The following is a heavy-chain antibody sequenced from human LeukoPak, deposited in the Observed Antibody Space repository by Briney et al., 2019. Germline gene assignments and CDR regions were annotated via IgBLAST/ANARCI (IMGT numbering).Heavy chain of an antibody. CDR1: GFTFSSYS. D-gene: IGHD2-21*02. CDR2: ISSSSSYI. Sequence: GGSLRLSCAASGFTFSSYSTNWVRQAPGKGLEWVSSISSSSSYIYYADSVKGRFTISRDNAKNSLYLQMNSLRAEDTAVYYCASIYCGGDCYSEPYYYYYYMDVWGKGTTVTVTS. CDR3: ASIYCGGDCYSEPYYYYYYMDV. V-gene: IGHV3-21*01. J-gene: IGHJ6*03.